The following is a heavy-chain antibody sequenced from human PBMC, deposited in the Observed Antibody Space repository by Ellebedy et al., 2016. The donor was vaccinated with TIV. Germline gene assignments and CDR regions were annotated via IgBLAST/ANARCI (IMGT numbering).Heavy chain of an antibody. CDR2: ISSSGGNT. Sequence: PGGSLRLSCAGSGFTFSNYAMSWLRQAPGKGLEWVASISSSGGNTFYADSVKGRFTISRDSSKSTLYLQMNSLRVADTAVYYCATKGRLAAFDIWGQGTMVTVSS. CDR1: GFTFSNYA. V-gene: IGHV3-23*01. D-gene: IGHD6-6*01. J-gene: IGHJ3*02. CDR3: ATKGRLAAFDI.